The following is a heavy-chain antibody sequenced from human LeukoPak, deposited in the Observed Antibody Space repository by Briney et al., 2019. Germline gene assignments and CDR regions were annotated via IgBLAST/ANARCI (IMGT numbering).Heavy chain of an antibody. CDR3: AKTNGYYDY. Sequence: PGGSLRLSCAASGFTFSNYGMSWVRQAPGKGLEWVSSISGSGDNTYYADSVKGRSAISRDNSKNTLYLQMDSLRVEDTAVHHCAKTNGYYDYWGRGTLVTVSS. D-gene: IGHD3-22*01. J-gene: IGHJ4*02. V-gene: IGHV3-23*01. CDR1: GFTFSNYG. CDR2: ISGSGDNT.